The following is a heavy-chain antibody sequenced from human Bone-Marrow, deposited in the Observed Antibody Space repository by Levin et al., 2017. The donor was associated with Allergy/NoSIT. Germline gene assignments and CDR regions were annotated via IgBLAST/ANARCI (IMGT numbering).Heavy chain of an antibody. D-gene: IGHD3-3*01. CDR2: ISNDGTNN. J-gene: IGHJ1*01. Sequence: GGSLRLSCAASGFTFSTYAMHWVRQAPDKGLDWVAFISNDGTNNNYADSVKGRFTISRDNSNNTLYLQMNSLRAEDTAVYFCARGHGGNFWGDYKAGSEYDYFQHWGQGTLVTVSS. V-gene: IGHV3-30*04. CDR1: GFTFSTYA. CDR3: ARGHGGNFWGDYKAGSEYDYFQH.